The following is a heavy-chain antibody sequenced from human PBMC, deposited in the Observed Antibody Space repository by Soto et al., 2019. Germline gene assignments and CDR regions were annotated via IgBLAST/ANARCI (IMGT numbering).Heavy chain of an antibody. CDR2: IYHSGST. Sequence: QQQLQESGSGLVKPSQTLSLTCAVSGGSISSGGYSWSWIRQPPGKGLEWIGYIYHSGSTYYNPSLKSRVTISVDRSKNQFSLKLSSVTAADTAVYYCARTTGNAFDIWGQGTMVTVSS. J-gene: IGHJ3*02. V-gene: IGHV4-30-2*01. CDR1: GGSISSGGYS. D-gene: IGHD4-17*01. CDR3: ARTTGNAFDI.